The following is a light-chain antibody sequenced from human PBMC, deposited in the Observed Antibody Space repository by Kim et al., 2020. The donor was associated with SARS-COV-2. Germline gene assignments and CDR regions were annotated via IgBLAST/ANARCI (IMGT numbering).Light chain of an antibody. Sequence: SPGKRVTHSCRASQSINSNFFAWYQQKPGQAPQVLIYGASIRATGIPDRFSGSGSGTDFTLTISGLEPEDFAVYYCQLFDGSRWTFGQGTKVDIK. J-gene: IGKJ1*01. CDR2: GAS. CDR3: QLFDGSRWT. CDR1: QSINSNF. V-gene: IGKV3-20*01.